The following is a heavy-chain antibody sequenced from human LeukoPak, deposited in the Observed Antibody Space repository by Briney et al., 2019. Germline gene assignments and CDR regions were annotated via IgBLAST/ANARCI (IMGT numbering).Heavy chain of an antibody. CDR3: ARGLGCSSTSCYTPWFDP. CDR1: GGSFSGYY. CDR2: TNHSGST. J-gene: IGHJ5*02. Sequence: SETLSLTCAVYGGSFSGYYWSWIRQPPGKGLEWIGETNHSGSTNYNPSLKSRVTISVDTSKNQFSLKLSSVTAADTAVYYCARGLGCSSTSCYTPWFDPWGQGTLVTVSS. D-gene: IGHD2-2*02. V-gene: IGHV4-34*01.